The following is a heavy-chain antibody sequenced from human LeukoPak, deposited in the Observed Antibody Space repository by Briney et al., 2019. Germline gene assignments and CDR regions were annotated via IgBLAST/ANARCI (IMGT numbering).Heavy chain of an antibody. CDR1: GYRFTTYW. V-gene: IGHV5-51*01. CDR3: ANGLKPYYFDY. Sequence: GESLKISCKGSGYRFTTYWIGWVRQMPGKGLEWLGIIYPGDSDTRYSPSFQGQVTISADKSISTAYLQWSSLKASDTAMYYCANGLKPYYFDYWGQGTLVTVSS. CDR2: IYPGDSDT. J-gene: IGHJ4*02. D-gene: IGHD3-16*01.